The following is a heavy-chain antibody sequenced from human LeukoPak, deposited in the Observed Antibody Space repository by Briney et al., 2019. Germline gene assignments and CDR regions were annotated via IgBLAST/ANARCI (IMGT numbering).Heavy chain of an antibody. CDR3: ARDWPYSSAFPEPFDY. D-gene: IGHD6-25*01. CDR2: TYYRSKWYN. J-gene: IGHJ4*02. V-gene: IGHV6-1*01. CDR1: GDSVSSNSAA. Sequence: SQTLSLTCAISGDSVSSNSAAWNWIRQSPSRGLEWLGRTYYRSKWYNDYAVSVKSRITINPDTSKNQFSLQLNSVTPEDTAVYYCARDWPYSSAFPEPFDYWGQGTLVTVSS.